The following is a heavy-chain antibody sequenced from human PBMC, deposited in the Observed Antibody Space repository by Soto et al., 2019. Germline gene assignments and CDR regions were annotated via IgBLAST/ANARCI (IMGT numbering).Heavy chain of an antibody. D-gene: IGHD3-10*01. CDR3: ARVLYYGAGSYAPYGMDV. CDR2: VSPPFRTS. V-gene: IGHV1-69*01. J-gene: IGHJ6*02. Sequence: QVQLVQSGAEVKKPGSSVKVSCKPSGVSFNNNGIGWVRQAPGHGLEWMGGVSPPFRTSNYARKLQGRISINADAATGTVNMELSRLTSEDTAQYYCARVLYYGAGSYAPYGMDVWGQGTTVTVSS. CDR1: GVSFNNNG.